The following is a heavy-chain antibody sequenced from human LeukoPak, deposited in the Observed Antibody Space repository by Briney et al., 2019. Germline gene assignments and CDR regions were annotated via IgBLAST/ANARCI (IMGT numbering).Heavy chain of an antibody. D-gene: IGHD2/OR15-2a*01. CDR3: RDPFDY. J-gene: IGHJ4*02. V-gene: IGHV3-30*02. CDR1: GFTFSSYG. Sequence: GGSLRLSCAASGFTFSSYGMHWVRQAPGKGLEWVAFIRYDGSDKFYADSVKGRFTTSRDNSKNTLYLQMNSLRVEDTAVYYCRDPFDYWGQGTLVTVSS. CDR2: IRYDGSDK.